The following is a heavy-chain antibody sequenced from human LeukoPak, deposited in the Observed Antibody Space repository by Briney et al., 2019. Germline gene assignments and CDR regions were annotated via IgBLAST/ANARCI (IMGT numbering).Heavy chain of an antibody. CDR1: GYTFTGYY. Sequence: ASVKVSCKASGYTFTGYYMHWVRQAPGQGLEWMGWINPNSGGTNYAQKFQGRVTMTRDTSISTAYMELSRLRSDDTAVYYCARDSDNSASFDYWGQGTLVTVSS. CDR2: INPNSGGT. V-gene: IGHV1-2*02. D-gene: IGHD4-23*01. CDR3: ARDSDNSASFDY. J-gene: IGHJ4*02.